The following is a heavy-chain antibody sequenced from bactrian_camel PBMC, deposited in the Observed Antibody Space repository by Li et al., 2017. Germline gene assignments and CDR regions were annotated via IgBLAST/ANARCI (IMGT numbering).Heavy chain of an antibody. CDR1: GYNFDITC. CDR3: AAGGTRETMCALLLYEFPY. CDR2: IPRSGLST. V-gene: IGHV3S53*01. D-gene: IGHD4*01. J-gene: IGHJ4*01. Sequence: QLVESGGGSVQAGGSLRLSCVGSGYNFDITCTGWFRQAPGKERERVAAIPRSGLSTSYHDSVKGRFTISQDSVDDSKNTVYLQMNSLKPEDTAVYYCAAGGTRETMCALLLYEFPYWGQGTQVTVS.